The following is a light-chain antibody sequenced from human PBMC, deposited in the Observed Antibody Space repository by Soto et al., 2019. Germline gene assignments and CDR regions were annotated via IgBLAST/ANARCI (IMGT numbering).Light chain of an antibody. CDR2: EGS. CDR3: AAWDDNLNGPL. CDR1: SSDVGSYDL. Sequence: QSVLTQPASVSGSPGQSITISCTGTSSDVGSYDLVSWYQQHPGKAPKLIIYEGSQRPSGVSNRFSGSKSGNTASLTISGLRPEDGADYLCAAWDDNLNGPLFGTGTKVTVL. V-gene: IGLV2-23*01. J-gene: IGLJ1*01.